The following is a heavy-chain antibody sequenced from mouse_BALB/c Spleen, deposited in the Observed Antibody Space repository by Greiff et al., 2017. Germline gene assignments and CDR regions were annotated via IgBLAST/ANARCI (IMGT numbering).Heavy chain of an antibody. J-gene: IGHJ4*01. D-gene: IGHD2-3*01. Sequence: DVMLVESGGGLVQPGGSLKLSCAASGFTFSSYTMSWVRQTPEKRLEWVAYISNGGGSTYYPDTVKGRFTISRDNAKNTLYLQMSSLKSEDTAMYYCARQDGYYAMDYWGQGTSVTVSS. CDR1: GFTFSSYT. CDR2: ISNGGGST. V-gene: IGHV5-12-2*01. CDR3: ARQDGYYAMDY.